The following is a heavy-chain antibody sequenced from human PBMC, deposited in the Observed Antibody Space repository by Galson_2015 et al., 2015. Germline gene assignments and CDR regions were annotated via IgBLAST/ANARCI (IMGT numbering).Heavy chain of an antibody. CDR2: ISWNSGKL. CDR1: GFTFDDYA. V-gene: IGHV3-9*01. Sequence: SLRLSCAASGFTFDDYAMHWVRHAPGKGLEWVSGISWNSGKLGYADSVKGRFTISRDNAKNSLYLQMNSLRAEDTALYYCARGGGSGTYFFFYFDYWGQGTLVTVSS. J-gene: IGHJ4*02. D-gene: IGHD3-10*01. CDR3: ARGGGSGTYFFFYFDY.